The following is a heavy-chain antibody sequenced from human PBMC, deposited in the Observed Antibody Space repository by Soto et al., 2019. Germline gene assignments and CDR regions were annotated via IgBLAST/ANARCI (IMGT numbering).Heavy chain of an antibody. D-gene: IGHD5-12*01. CDR3: ARGGGGYNFGAVY. CDR1: GFTFRNHG. V-gene: IGHV3-33*01. J-gene: IGHJ4*02. CDR2: IWHDGSSK. Sequence: QVQLVESGGGVVQPGRSLRLSCAASGFTFRNHGIHWVRQAPDKGLEWVAVIWHDGSSKYYTDSVKGRFTISRDDSKNTVYLQMDSLRSDDTAVYYWARGGGGYNFGAVYWGQGTPVTVSS.